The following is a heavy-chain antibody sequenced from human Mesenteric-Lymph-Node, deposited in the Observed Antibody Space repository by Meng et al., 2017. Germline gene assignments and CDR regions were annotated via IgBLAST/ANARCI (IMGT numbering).Heavy chain of an antibody. CDR3: ARDPATGALYYYYGMDV. D-gene: IGHD1-1*01. J-gene: IGHJ6*02. V-gene: IGHV4-31*03. CDR1: GGSISSGGYY. Sequence: SETLSLTCTVSGGSISSGGYYWSWIRQHPGKGLEWIGYIYYSGSTYYNPSLKSRVTISVDTSKNQFSLKLSSVTAADTAVYYCARDPATGALYYYYGMDVWGQGTTVTVSS. CDR2: IYYSGST.